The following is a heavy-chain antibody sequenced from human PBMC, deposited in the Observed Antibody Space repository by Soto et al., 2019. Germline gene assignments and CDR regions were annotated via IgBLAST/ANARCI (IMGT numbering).Heavy chain of an antibody. CDR1: GFPFSRYG. V-gene: IGHV3-30*14. Sequence: QVQLVESGGGVVQPGRSLRLSCAASGFPFSRYGMHWVRQAPGMGLEWVAVIPYDGLNKDFADSVRGRFSISRDNSKNTVQLQMNSLRPEDTAVYYCARSYDVNGFDYWGHGTLVIVSS. D-gene: IGHD5-12*01. CDR3: ARSYDVNGFDY. J-gene: IGHJ4*01. CDR2: IPYDGLNK.